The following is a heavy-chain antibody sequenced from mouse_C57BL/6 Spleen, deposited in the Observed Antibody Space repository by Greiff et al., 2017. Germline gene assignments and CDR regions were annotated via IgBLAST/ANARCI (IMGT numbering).Heavy chain of an antibody. J-gene: IGHJ3*01. V-gene: IGHV1-50*01. CDR2: IDPSDSYP. D-gene: IGHD1-1*01. CDR1: GYTFTSYW. CDR3: AILYYYGSSYLAY. Sequence: VQLQQPGAELVKPGASVKLSCKASGYTFTSYWMQWVKQRPGPGLEWIGEIDPSDSYPNYNQKFKGQATLTVDTSSSTAYMQLSSLTSEDSAVYYCAILYYYGSSYLAYWGQGTLVTVSA.